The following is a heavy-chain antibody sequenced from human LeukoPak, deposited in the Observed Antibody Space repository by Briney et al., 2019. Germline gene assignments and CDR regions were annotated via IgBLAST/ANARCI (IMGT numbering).Heavy chain of an antibody. CDR2: ISGSGDRA. Sequence: GGSLRLSCAASGFTFSSYGMTWVRQAPGKGLEWVSGISGSGDRANYADSLKGRFTISRDNSKTTVYLQMNSLSPEDTALYYCARRRIPGRESDAFDIWGQGTMVTVSS. CDR1: GFTFSSYG. CDR3: ARRRIPGRESDAFDI. D-gene: IGHD1-26*01. V-gene: IGHV3-23*01. J-gene: IGHJ3*02.